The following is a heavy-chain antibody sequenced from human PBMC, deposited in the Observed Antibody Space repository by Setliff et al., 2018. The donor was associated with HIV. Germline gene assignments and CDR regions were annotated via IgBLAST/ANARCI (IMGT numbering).Heavy chain of an antibody. CDR2: IYYSGST. CDR3: ARYRYYYDSSGYGRWFDP. J-gene: IGHJ5*02. D-gene: IGHD3-22*01. Sequence: PSETLSLTCTVSGDSISSYFWSWIRQPPGKGLEWIGNIYYSGSTYYNPSLKSRVTISVDTSENQFSLRLNSVTAADTAVYYCARYRYYYDSSGYGRWFDPWGQGTLVTVS. CDR1: GDSISSYF. V-gene: IGHV4-59*04.